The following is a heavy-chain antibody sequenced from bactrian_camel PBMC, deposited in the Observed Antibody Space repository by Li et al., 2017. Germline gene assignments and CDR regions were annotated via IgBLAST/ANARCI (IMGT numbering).Heavy chain of an antibody. CDR2: TTAGGTA. Sequence: HVQLVESGGGSVQAGGSLRLACAVSGYTDSIYVLAWFRQAPGKEREGVAATTAGGTAVYADSVKARFTISQDDSKNTLYLQMNSLKLEDAAMYYCTASLNWVADRRPGAWLLKEDEYDHWGQGTQVTVS. CDR1: GYTDSIYV. V-gene: IGHV3S53*01. CDR3: TASLNWVADRRPGAWLLKEDEYDH. D-gene: IGHD1*01. J-gene: IGHJ4*01.